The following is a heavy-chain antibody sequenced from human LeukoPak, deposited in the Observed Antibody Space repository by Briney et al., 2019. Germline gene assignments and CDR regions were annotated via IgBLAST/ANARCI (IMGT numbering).Heavy chain of an antibody. Sequence: GGSLRLSCAASGFTFSSYVMSWVRQAPGKGLEWVSAISGSGGSTYYADSVKGRFTISRDNSKNTLYLQMNSLSAEDTAVYYCAKSQWELRTRDAFDIWGQGTMVTVSS. V-gene: IGHV3-23*01. CDR2: ISGSGGST. D-gene: IGHD1-26*01. CDR3: AKSQWELRTRDAFDI. J-gene: IGHJ3*02. CDR1: GFTFSSYV.